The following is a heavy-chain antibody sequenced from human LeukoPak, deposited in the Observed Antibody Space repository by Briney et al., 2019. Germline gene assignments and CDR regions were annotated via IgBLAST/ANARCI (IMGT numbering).Heavy chain of an antibody. V-gene: IGHV4-34*01. Sequence: PSETLSLTCAVYGGSFSDYYWSWIRQPPGKGLEWIGEINHSGSTNYNPSHKSRVTISVDTSKNQFSLKLSSVTAADTAAYYCARWFDPWGQGTLVTVSS. CDR3: ARWFDP. J-gene: IGHJ5*02. CDR2: INHSGST. CDR1: GGSFSDYY.